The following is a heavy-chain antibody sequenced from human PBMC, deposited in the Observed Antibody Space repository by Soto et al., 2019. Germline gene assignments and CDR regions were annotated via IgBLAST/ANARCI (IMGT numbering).Heavy chain of an antibody. CDR2: IKSKTDGGTT. V-gene: IGHV3-15*07. CDR3: TTDWSYGDYVAVGYYYYGMDV. J-gene: IGHJ6*02. CDR1: GFTFSNAW. D-gene: IGHD4-17*01. Sequence: PGGSLRLSCAASGFTFSNAWMNWVRQAPGKGLEWVGRIKSKTDGGTTDYAAPVKGRFTISRDDSKNTLYLQMNSLKTEDTAVYYCTTDWSYGDYVAVGYYYYGMDVWGQGTTVTVS.